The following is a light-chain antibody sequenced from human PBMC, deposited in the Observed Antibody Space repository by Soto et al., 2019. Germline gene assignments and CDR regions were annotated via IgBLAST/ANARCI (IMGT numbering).Light chain of an antibody. V-gene: IGKV3-15*01. Sequence: EIVFTQAPATLSLSPGERASLSCRASQSVSSYLAWYQQKPGQAPRLLIHGASTRATGIPARFSGSGSGTEFTLTISSLQSEDFAVYYCQQYHNWPITFGQGTRMEI. CDR2: GAS. CDR3: QQYHNWPIT. J-gene: IGKJ5*01. CDR1: QSVSSY.